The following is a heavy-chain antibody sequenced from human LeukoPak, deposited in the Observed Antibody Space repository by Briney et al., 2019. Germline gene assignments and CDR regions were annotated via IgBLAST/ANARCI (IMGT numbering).Heavy chain of an antibody. Sequence: PSETLSLTCTVSGGSIGSYYWSWIRQPPGKGLEWIGYIYYSGSTKYNPSLKSRVTISVDTSKNQFSLKLSSVTAADTALYYCARDPTMVVTGWFDPWGQGTLVTVSS. J-gene: IGHJ5*02. V-gene: IGHV4-59*01. CDR3: ARDPTMVVTGWFDP. D-gene: IGHD4-23*01. CDR2: IYYSGST. CDR1: GGSIGSYY.